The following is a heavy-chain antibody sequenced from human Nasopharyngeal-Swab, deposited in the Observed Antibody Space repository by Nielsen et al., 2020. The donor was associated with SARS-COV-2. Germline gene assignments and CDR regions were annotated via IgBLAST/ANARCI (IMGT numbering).Heavy chain of an antibody. J-gene: IGHJ4*02. V-gene: IGHV3-21*01. D-gene: IGHD5-18*01. CDR1: GFTLSSYS. CDR2: ISSTGSYI. CDR3: ARGSDTALYYFDS. Sequence: ESLKIPCASSGFTLSSYSINWVRQAPGTGLEWVSSISSTGSYIYLADSVKGRFTISRDNAKNSLYLQMNGLRDEDTAVYYFARGSDTALYYFDSWGQGTLVTVSS.